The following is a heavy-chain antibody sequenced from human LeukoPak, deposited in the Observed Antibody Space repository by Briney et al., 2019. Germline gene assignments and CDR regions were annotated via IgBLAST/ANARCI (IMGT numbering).Heavy chain of an antibody. D-gene: IGHD5-18*01. CDR3: ARARNSYGSPYYYYGTDV. CDR1: GYTFTGYY. V-gene: IGHV1-2*02. J-gene: IGHJ6*02. CDR2: INPNSGGT. Sequence: ASVKVSCKASGYTFTGYYMHWVRQAPGQGLEWMGWINPNSGGTNYAQKFQGRVTMTRDTSISTAYMELSRLRSDDTAVYYCARARNSYGSPYYYYGTDVWGQGTTVTVSS.